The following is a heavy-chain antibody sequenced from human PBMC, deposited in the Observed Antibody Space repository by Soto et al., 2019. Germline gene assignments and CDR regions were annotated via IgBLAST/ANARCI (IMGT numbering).Heavy chain of an antibody. Sequence: SETLSLACAVCGYSISSCYEWGLIRQPPGKGLEWIGRIYNSGSNYYNPSIKSRVTISVDTSKNQFALKLSSVTAADTAVYYCARDLSHYGEYYYYGLDVWGQGTTVTVSS. CDR3: ARDLSHYGEYYYYGLDV. J-gene: IGHJ6*02. D-gene: IGHD4-17*01. CDR2: IYNSGSN. CDR1: GYSISSCYE. V-gene: IGHV4-38-2*02.